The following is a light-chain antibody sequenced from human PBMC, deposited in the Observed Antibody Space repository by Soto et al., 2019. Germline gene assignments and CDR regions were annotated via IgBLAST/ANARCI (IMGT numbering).Light chain of an antibody. CDR2: AAS. J-gene: IGKJ3*01. CDR1: QSISTY. Sequence: DIQMTQSPSSLSASVGDRVTITCRASQSISTYLSCYQQKPGKAPKLLIYAASNLQSVVPSRFSGSGSGTDCTLTITSLQPEDFATYYGQQSYSTLFTFGPGNKVDI. V-gene: IGKV1-39*01. CDR3: QQSYSTLFT.